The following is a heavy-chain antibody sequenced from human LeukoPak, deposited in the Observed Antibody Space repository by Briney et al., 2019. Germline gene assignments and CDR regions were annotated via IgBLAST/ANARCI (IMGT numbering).Heavy chain of an antibody. J-gene: IGHJ4*02. CDR1: GFTFSSYW. CDR3: ARQNFEY. Sequence: GGSLRLSCAASGFTFSSYWMNWVCQAPGRGLEWVANIKPDGSGKYYVDSVKGRFTISRDNAKNSLYLQMNSLRAEDTAVYYCARQNFEYWAQGTLVTVSS. CDR2: IKPDGSGK. V-gene: IGHV3-7*04.